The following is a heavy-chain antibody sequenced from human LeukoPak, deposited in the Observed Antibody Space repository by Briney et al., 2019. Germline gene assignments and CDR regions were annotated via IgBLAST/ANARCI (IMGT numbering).Heavy chain of an antibody. V-gene: IGHV3-23*01. D-gene: IGHD3-16*01. CDR1: GFSFSSYA. CDR2: ISGDGTRT. J-gene: IGHJ4*02. CDR3: AKWPKGAMDYFDY. Sequence: PGGSLRLSCAASGFSFSSYAMTWARQAPVKGLEWVSAISGDGTRTYYADSVKGRFTISRDNSKNTLYLEMSSLRVEDTAIYYCAKWPKGAMDYFDYWGQGTLVTASS.